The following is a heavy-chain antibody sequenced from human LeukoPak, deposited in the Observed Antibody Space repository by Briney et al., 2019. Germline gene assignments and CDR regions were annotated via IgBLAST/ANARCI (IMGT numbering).Heavy chain of an antibody. V-gene: IGHV4-31*03. Sequence: PSETLSLTCTVSGGSVSSGSYYWSWIRQHPGKGLEWIGCIYYSGKTYDSPSLKSRVTISVDTSKNQFSLKLSSVTAADTAVYYCARVYGANPPDAWGQGTLVTVSS. D-gene: IGHD4-17*01. CDR3: ARVYGANPPDA. CDR2: IYYSGKT. CDR1: GGSVSSGSYY. J-gene: IGHJ5*02.